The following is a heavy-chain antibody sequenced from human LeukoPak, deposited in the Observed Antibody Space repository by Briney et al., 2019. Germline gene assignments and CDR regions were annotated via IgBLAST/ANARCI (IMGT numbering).Heavy chain of an antibody. CDR1: GFTFSNYG. J-gene: IGHJ4*02. V-gene: IGHV3-30*18. Sequence: HPGRSLRLSCAASGFTFSNYGMHWVRQAPGKGLEWVAVISYDGSNKYYADSVKGRFTISRDNSKNTLYLQMNSLRAEDTAVYYCAKEVKPHPVLLWFGELSHWGQGTLVTVSS. CDR3: AKEVKPHPVLLWFGELSH. D-gene: IGHD3-10*01. CDR2: ISYDGSNK.